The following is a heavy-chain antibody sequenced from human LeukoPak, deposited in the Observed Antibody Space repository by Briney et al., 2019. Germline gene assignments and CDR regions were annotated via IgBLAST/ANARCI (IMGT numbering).Heavy chain of an antibody. Sequence: GGSLRLSCTASGFTFSSYGMHWVRQAPGKGLKWVAFILYDGSNKYYADSVKCRFTISRYNSKNTLYLQLNSMRAENTAVYYCAKQGSYYDYVWGSSNLSYYYYYMDIWGKGTTVTVSS. CDR1: GFTFSSYG. V-gene: IGHV3-30*02. J-gene: IGHJ6*03. CDR3: AKQGSYYDYVWGSSNLSYYYYYMDI. CDR2: ILYDGSNK. D-gene: IGHD3-16*01.